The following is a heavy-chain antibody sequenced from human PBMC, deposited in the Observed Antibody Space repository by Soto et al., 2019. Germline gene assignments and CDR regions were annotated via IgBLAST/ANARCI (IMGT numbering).Heavy chain of an antibody. CDR1: VDTFSSYP. Sequence: VKVSCKASVDTFSSYPISCVRQAPGQGLEWMGRIIPILGIANYAQKFQGRVTITADKSTSTAYMELSSLRSEDTAVYYCARADASHAFDIWGQGTMVTVSS. CDR3: ARADASHAFDI. V-gene: IGHV1-69*10. J-gene: IGHJ3*02. CDR2: IIPILGIA.